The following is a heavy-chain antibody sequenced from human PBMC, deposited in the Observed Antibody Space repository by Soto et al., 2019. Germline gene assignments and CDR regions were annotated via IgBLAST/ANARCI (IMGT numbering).Heavy chain of an antibody. Sequence: PGGSLRLSCAASGFTFSSYGMHWVRQAPGKGLEWVAVISYDGSNKYYADSVKGRFTISRDNSKNTLYLQMNSLRAEDTAVYYCAKDLGGELWAYFDYWGQGTLVTVSS. CDR2: ISYDGSNK. D-gene: IGHD3-16*01. CDR1: GFTFSSYG. J-gene: IGHJ4*02. V-gene: IGHV3-30*18. CDR3: AKDLGGELWAYFDY.